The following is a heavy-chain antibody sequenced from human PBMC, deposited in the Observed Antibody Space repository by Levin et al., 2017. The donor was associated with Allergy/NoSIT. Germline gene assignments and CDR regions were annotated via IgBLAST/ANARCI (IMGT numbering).Heavy chain of an antibody. J-gene: IGHJ4*02. V-gene: IGHV1-2*02. D-gene: IGHD6-19*01. Sequence: GASVKVSCKASGYTFTGYYMHWVRQAPGQGLEWMGWINPNSGGTNYAQKFQGRVTMTRDTSISTAYMELSRLRSDDTAVYYCARDLFLAGTRGRDYWGQGTLVTVSS. CDR1: GYTFTGYY. CDR3: ARDLFLAGTRGRDY. CDR2: INPNSGGT.